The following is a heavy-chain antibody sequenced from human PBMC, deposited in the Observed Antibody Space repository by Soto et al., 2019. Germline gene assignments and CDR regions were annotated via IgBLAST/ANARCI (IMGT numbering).Heavy chain of an antibody. D-gene: IGHD3-22*01. CDR3: AKDRQFRSYYESAGHYND. CDR1: GFTFRNQD. J-gene: IGHJ4*02. CDR2: ISGRGGVT. Sequence: EVQLLESGGGLVQPGGSLRLTCVGSGFTFRNQDMRWVRQAPGKGRELVSGISGRGGVTYYADSVKGRFTISRDNSKNTLYLQMNNLRANDTAVYYCAKDRQFRSYYESAGHYNDWGQGTLVTVSS. V-gene: IGHV3-23*01.